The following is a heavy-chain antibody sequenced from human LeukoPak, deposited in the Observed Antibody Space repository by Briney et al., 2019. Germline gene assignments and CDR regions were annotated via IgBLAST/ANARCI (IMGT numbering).Heavy chain of an antibody. J-gene: IGHJ4*02. Sequence: GGSLRLSCAASGFTFSSYGMHWVRQAPGKGLEWVSAISGSGGSTYYADSVKGRFTISRDNSKNTLYLQMNSLRAEDTAVYYCAKRGAAAGRPFDYWGQGTLVTVSS. CDR2: ISGSGGST. D-gene: IGHD6-13*01. CDR1: GFTFSSYG. CDR3: AKRGAAAGRPFDY. V-gene: IGHV3-23*01.